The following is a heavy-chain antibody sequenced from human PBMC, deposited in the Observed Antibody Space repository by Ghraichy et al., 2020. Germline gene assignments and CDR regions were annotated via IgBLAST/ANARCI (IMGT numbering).Heavy chain of an antibody. CDR3: ARRPGVFLEWLRDFDY. CDR1: GGSFSGYY. D-gene: IGHD3-3*01. Sequence: SETLSLTCAVYGGSFSGYYWSWIRQPPGKGLEWIGEINHSGSTNYNPSLKSRVTISVDTSKNQFSLKLSSVTAADTAVYYCARRPGVFLEWLRDFDYWGQGTLVTVSS. V-gene: IGHV4-34*01. J-gene: IGHJ4*02. CDR2: INHSGST.